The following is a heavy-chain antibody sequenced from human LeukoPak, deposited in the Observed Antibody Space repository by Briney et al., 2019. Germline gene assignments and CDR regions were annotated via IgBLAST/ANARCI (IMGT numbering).Heavy chain of an antibody. J-gene: IGHJ4*02. Sequence: GGSLRLSCAASGFTFSSYGMHWVRQAPGKGLEWAAVISYDGSNKYYADSVKGRFTISRDNSKNTLYLQMNSLRAEDTAVYYCAKDGRSGSYLGTFDYWGQGTLVTVSS. CDR1: GFTFSSYG. CDR2: ISYDGSNK. CDR3: AKDGRSGSYLGTFDY. V-gene: IGHV3-30*18. D-gene: IGHD1-26*01.